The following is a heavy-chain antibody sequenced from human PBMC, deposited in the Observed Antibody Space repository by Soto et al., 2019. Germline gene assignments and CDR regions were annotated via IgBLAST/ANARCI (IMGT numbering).Heavy chain of an antibody. V-gene: IGHV4-59*08. J-gene: IGHJ5*02. CDR2: IYYSGST. CDR3: ARPVFRAAHNWFDP. Sequence: SETLSLTCTVSGGSISSYYWSWIRQPPGKGLEWIGYIYYSGSTNYNPSLKSRVTISVDTSKNQFSLKLSSVTAADTAVYYCARPVFRAAHNWFDPWGQGTLVTVSS. CDR1: GGSISSYY. D-gene: IGHD6-6*01.